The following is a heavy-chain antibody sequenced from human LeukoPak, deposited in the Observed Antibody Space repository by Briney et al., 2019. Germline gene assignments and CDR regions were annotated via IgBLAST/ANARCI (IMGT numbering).Heavy chain of an antibody. J-gene: IGHJ3*02. CDR3: ARDLRYSSDWDSVHAFDI. Sequence: SETLSLTCAVYGGSFSGYYWSWIRQPPGKGLEWIGEINHSGSTNYNPSLKSRVTITGDTSQNQFSLKLTSVTAADTAVYYCARDLRYSSDWDSVHAFDIWGQGTLVTVSS. D-gene: IGHD6-25*01. CDR2: INHSGST. CDR1: GGSFSGYY. V-gene: IGHV4-34*01.